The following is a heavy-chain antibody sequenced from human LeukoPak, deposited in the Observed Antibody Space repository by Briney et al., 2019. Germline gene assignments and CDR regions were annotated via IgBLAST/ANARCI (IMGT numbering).Heavy chain of an antibody. V-gene: IGHV3-23*01. J-gene: IGHJ5*02. CDR2: ISGSGGDT. CDR3: AKARNGFEFNRFDP. D-gene: IGHD1-14*01. CDR1: GFTFSSYA. Sequence: GGSLRLSCAASGFTFSSYAMSWVRQAPGKGLEWVSSISGSGGDTFYAGSVKGRFTISRDNSKNTLYLQMNSLRAEDTAVYYCAKARNGFEFNRFDPWGQGTLVTVSS.